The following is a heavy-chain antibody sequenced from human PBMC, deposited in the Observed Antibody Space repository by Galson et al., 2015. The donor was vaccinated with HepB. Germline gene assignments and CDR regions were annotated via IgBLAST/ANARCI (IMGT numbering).Heavy chain of an antibody. J-gene: IGHJ4*02. D-gene: IGHD2-8*02. V-gene: IGHV3-23*01. CDR2: ISVSGANT. Sequence: SLRLSCAGSGFTFGNSDMHWVRQAPGKGLEWVSAISVSGANTYYADSVKGRFTISRDNSKDTLHLQMNSLRPEDTAIYYCAKRYCSGSVCYPIDSWGQGALVTVSS. CDR3: AKRYCSGSVCYPIDS. CDR1: GFTFGNSD.